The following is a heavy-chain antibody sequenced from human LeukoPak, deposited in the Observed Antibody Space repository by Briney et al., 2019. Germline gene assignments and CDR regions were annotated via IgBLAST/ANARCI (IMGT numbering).Heavy chain of an antibody. CDR1: GFTFSSYS. V-gene: IGHV3-21*01. J-gene: IGHJ4*02. Sequence: PGGSLRLSCAASGFTFSSYSMNWVRQAPGKGLEWVSSISSSSSYIYYADSVKGRFTISRDDAKNSLYLQMNSLRAEDTAVYYCARVGLRGPFDYWGQGTLVTVSS. CDR2: ISSSSSYI. D-gene: IGHD4-17*01. CDR3: ARVGLRGPFDY.